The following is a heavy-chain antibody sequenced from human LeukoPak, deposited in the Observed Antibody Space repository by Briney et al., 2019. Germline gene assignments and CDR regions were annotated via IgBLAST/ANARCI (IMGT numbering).Heavy chain of an antibody. V-gene: IGHV4-59*01. CDR2: IYYSGST. CDR1: GGSISSYY. J-gene: IGHJ4*02. Sequence: SETLSLTCTVSGGSISSYYWSWIRQPPGKGLEWIGYIYYSGSTSYNPSLKSRVTISVDTSKNQFSLKLSSVTAADTAVYYCARAGYSSRIFDYWGQGTLVTVSS. D-gene: IGHD6-13*01. CDR3: ARAGYSSRIFDY.